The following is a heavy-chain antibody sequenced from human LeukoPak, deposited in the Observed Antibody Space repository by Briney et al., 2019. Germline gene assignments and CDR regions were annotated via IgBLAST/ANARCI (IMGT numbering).Heavy chain of an antibody. D-gene: IGHD3-10*01. CDR2: INHSGST. CDR1: GGSFSGYY. CDR3: ARGAWFGTGYYYYGMDV. Sequence: SETLSLTCAVYGGSFSGYYWSWIRQPPGKGLEWIGEINHSGSTNYNPSLKSRVTISVDTSKNQFSLKLSSVTAADTAAYYCARGAWFGTGYYYYGMDVWGQGTTVTVSS. V-gene: IGHV4-34*01. J-gene: IGHJ6*02.